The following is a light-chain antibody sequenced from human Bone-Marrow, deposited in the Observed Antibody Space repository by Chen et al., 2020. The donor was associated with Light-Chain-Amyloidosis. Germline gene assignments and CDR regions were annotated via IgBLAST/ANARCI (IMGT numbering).Light chain of an antibody. J-gene: IGLJ2*01. V-gene: IGLV3-25*03. Sequence: SDELTPPPSVPVSPGQTARLTCSGDDLPTKYAYWYQQKPGQAPVLVIHRDTERPSGISERFSGSSSGTTATLTISGVQAEDEADYHCQSADSSGTYEVIFGGGTKLTVL. CDR3: QSADSSGTYEVI. CDR2: RDT. CDR1: DLPTKY.